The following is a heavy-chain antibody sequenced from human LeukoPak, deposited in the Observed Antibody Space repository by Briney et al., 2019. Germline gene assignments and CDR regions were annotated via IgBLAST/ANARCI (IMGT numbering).Heavy chain of an antibody. J-gene: IGHJ4*02. CDR3: ARDLRDGSFDY. CDR1: GFVFSNYD. D-gene: IGHD2-15*01. Sequence: GGSLRLSCAASGFVFSNYDMHWVRQAPGKGLEWVAIIWLDGSATYYGDSVKGRFTISRDNSKNTLYLQMNSLRAEDTAVYYCARDLRDGSFDYWGQGTLVTVSS. V-gene: IGHV3-30*02. CDR2: IWLDGSAT.